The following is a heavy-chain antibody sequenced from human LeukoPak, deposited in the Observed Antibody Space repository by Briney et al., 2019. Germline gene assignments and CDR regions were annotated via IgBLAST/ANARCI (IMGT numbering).Heavy chain of an antibody. D-gene: IGHD3-22*01. CDR1: SGSISNFY. CDR3: ARIHSSGYYGFDY. CDR2: VYSSGST. J-gene: IGHJ4*02. V-gene: IGHV4-4*07. Sequence: SETLSLTCTVSSGSISNFYWNWIRQPAGKGLEWIGRVYSSGSTDYNPSLKSRVTMSVDTSRNQFSLNLNSVTAADTAVYYCARIHSSGYYGFDYWGQGFLVTVSS.